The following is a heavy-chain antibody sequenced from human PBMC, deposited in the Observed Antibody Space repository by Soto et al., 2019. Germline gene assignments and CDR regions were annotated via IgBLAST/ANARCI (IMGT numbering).Heavy chain of an antibody. CDR1: GDPISRSVYY. V-gene: IGHV2-5*02. CDR2: IYWDDSK. J-gene: IGHJ4*02. CDR3: AHKGPEDWPLDY. D-gene: IGHD3-9*01. Sequence: TLSLTCTVSGDPISRSVYYWGWIRQPPGKALEWLAVIYWDDSKHYSPSLRSRLTITKDTSKNQVVLTMTNMDPMDTGTYYCAHKGPEDWPLDYWGQGTLVTVSS.